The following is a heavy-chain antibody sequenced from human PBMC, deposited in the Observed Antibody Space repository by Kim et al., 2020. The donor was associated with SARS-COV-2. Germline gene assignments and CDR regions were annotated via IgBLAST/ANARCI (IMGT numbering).Heavy chain of an antibody. Sequence: ASVKVSCKVSGYTLTELSMHWVRQAPGKGLEWMGGFDPEDGETIYAQKFQGRVTMTEDTSTDTAYMELSSLRSEDTAVYYCATLYDSSGYVDYWGQGTLVTVSS. CDR1: GYTLTELS. V-gene: IGHV1-24*01. CDR2: FDPEDGET. D-gene: IGHD3-22*01. J-gene: IGHJ4*02. CDR3: ATLYDSSGYVDY.